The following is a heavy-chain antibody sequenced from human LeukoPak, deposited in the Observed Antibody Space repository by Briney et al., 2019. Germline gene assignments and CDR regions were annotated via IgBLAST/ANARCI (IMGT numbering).Heavy chain of an antibody. CDR3: AKAPSYYDILTGYYLGRDYYYGMDV. CDR1: GFTFSSYG. J-gene: IGHJ6*02. CDR2: ISYDGSNK. D-gene: IGHD3-9*01. Sequence: GGSLRLSCAASGFTFSSYGMHWVRQAPGKGLEWVAVISYDGSNKYYADSVKGRFTISRDNSKNTLYLQMNSLRAEDTAVYYCAKAPSYYDILTGYYLGRDYYYGMDVWGQGTTVTVSS. V-gene: IGHV3-30*18.